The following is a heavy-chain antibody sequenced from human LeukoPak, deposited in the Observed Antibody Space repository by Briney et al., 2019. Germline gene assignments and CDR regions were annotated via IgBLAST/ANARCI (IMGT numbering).Heavy chain of an antibody. Sequence: ASVKVSCKASGYTFTSFGISWVRQAPGQGLEWMGWISAYNGNTNYAQKLQGRVTMTTDTSTSTAYMELRSLRSDDTAVYYCARSAGDDYVWGSYRSLDYWGQGTLVTVSS. J-gene: IGHJ4*02. CDR2: ISAYNGNT. CDR1: GYTFTSFG. CDR3: ARSAGDDYVWGSYRSLDY. V-gene: IGHV1-18*01. D-gene: IGHD3-16*02.